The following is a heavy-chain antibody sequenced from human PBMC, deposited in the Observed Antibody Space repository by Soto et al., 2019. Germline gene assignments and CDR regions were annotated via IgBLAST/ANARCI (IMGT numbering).Heavy chain of an antibody. CDR2: ISPNSGDT. CDR1: GYIFPCYC. V-gene: IGHV1-2*02. J-gene: IGHJ5*02. Sequence: ASVQVTFMAIGYIFPCYCLHWLRPAPGQGPEWMGWISPNSGDTNYAQKFPGRVNINWDTSIRTAYMELARLTADDSAVYFRAGHWVDPWGQGNPVTVSS. CDR3: AGHWVDP.